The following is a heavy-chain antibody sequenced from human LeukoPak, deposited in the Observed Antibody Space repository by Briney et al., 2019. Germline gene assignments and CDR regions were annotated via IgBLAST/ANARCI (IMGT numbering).Heavy chain of an antibody. CDR3: ARDPWSWHDSSGYYLAFDY. V-gene: IGHV3-11*04. D-gene: IGHD3-22*01. J-gene: IGHJ4*02. Sequence: GGSLRLSCAASGFTFSNYYMSWIRQAPGKGLEWVSHISTSGSTIYYADSVKGRFTISRDNAKNSLYPQMNSLRAEDTAVYYCARDPWSWHDSSGYYLAFDYWGQGTLVTVSS. CDR2: ISTSGSTI. CDR1: GFTFSNYY.